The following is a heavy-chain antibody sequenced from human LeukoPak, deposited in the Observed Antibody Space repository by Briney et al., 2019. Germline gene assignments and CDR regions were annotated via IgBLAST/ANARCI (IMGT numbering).Heavy chain of an antibody. CDR3: ARQTRSGGSCFLFYSGMDV. CDR1: GGPFSSTSYY. Sequence: SETLSLTCTASGGPFSSTSYYWNWIRQPPGKGLEWIGSIHYSGDTSYNPSLNSRITISVDTSKNQFSLKLSSVTATDTAVYYCARQTRSGGSCFLFYSGMDVWGQGTTVTVSS. V-gene: IGHV4-39*01. CDR2: IHYSGDT. D-gene: IGHD2-15*01. J-gene: IGHJ6*02.